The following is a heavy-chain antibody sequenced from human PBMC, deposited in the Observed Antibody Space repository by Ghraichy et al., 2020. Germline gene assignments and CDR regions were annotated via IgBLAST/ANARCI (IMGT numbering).Heavy chain of an antibody. V-gene: IGHV3-23*01. CDR2: ITGSGEST. J-gene: IGHJ5*02. CDR3: VKGYSYYYGSGEDRFDP. Sequence: GGSLRLSCAPSGFIFSSYAMTWVRQPPGKGLEWVSSITGSGESTYYAGSVKGRFTISRDNSKNKLYLQMNSLRAEDTALYYCVKGYSYYYGSGEDRFDPWGQGTLVTVSS. CDR1: GFIFSSYA. D-gene: IGHD3-10*01.